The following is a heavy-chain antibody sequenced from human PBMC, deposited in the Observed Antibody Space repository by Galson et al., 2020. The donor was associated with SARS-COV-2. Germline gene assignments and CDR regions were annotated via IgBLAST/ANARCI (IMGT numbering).Heavy chain of an antibody. J-gene: IGHJ5*02. D-gene: IGHD2-8*01. V-gene: IGHV5-51*01. CDR1: GYSFTSYW. CDR3: ARIGYDVLMGDWFEP. Sequence: GESLKISCKGYGYSFTSYWIGWVRQMPGKGLEWLGIIYPGDSDTRYSPSFQGQVTISADKSISTAYLQWSSLKASDTAMYYCARIGYDVLMGDWFEPWGQGTLVIVSS. CDR2: IYPGDSDT.